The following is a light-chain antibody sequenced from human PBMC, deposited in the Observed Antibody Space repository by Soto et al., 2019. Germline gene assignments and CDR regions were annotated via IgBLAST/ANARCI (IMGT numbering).Light chain of an antibody. CDR3: QQYGTTPRT. CDR1: QTVAYTY. CDR2: GPS. Sequence: EIVLTQSPGILSLSPGARATLSCRASQTVAYTYLAWYQQRPGQAPRLLIYGPSNRATGTPDRFIGSGSGTAFTLTISILEPEDFAVYYCQQYGTTPRTFGQGTKV. V-gene: IGKV3-20*01. J-gene: IGKJ1*01.